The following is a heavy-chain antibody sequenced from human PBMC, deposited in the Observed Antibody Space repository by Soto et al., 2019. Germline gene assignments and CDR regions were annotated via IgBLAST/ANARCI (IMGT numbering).Heavy chain of an antibody. CDR1: GFTFSSYA. Sequence: EVQLLESGGGLVQPGGSLRLSCAASGFTFSSYAMSWVRQAPGKGLEWVSAISGSGGSTYYADSVKGRFTISRDNSKNTLYRQMNSLRAEDTAVYYCATLFYGSGSYYGMDVWGQGTTVTVSS. CDR3: ATLFYGSGSYYGMDV. V-gene: IGHV3-23*01. CDR2: ISGSGGST. J-gene: IGHJ6*02. D-gene: IGHD1-26*01.